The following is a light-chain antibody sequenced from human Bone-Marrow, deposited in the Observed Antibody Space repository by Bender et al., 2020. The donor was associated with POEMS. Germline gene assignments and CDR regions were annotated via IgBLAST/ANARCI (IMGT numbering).Light chain of an antibody. CDR3: QSTDTDGMWL. CDR2: KDA. CDR1: ALPKGY. V-gene: IGLV3-25*02. J-gene: IGLJ3*02. Sequence: SSELTQPPSVSVSPGQTARIPCSGNALPKGYASWYQQKAGQAPLLLIYKDAGRPSGIPGRFSGSSSGTTVALTITGVQAEDEADYYCQSTDTDGMWLFGGGTRLTVL.